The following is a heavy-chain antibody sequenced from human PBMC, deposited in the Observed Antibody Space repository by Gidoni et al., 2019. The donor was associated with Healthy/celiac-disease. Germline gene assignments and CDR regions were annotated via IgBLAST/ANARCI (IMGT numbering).Heavy chain of an antibody. V-gene: IGHV3-72*01. CDR3: ARGGVGDAFDI. Sequence: EVQLVDSGGGLVQPGGSLRLSCAASVFTFSDHYMDWVRQAPGKGLEWVGRTRNKANSYTTEYAASVKGRFTISRDDSKNSLYLQMNSLKTEDTAVYYCARGGVGDAFDIWGQGTMVTVSS. J-gene: IGHJ3*02. CDR2: TRNKANSYTT. CDR1: VFTFSDHY. D-gene: IGHD3-3*01.